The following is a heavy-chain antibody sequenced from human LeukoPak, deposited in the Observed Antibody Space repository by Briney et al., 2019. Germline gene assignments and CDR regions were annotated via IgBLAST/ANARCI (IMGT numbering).Heavy chain of an antibody. J-gene: IGHJ4*02. CDR1: GFIFSDHY. CDR2: ISSSGSTG. V-gene: IGHV3-11*04. Sequence: GGSLRLSSSVSGFIFSDHYMSWIRQAPGKGLEWVSYISSSGSTGQYADSVKGRFTISRDNAKNSLYLQMNSLRAYDTAVYYCARDRYYYDSSGIDCWGQGTLVTVS. CDR3: ARDRYYYDSSGIDC. D-gene: IGHD3-22*01.